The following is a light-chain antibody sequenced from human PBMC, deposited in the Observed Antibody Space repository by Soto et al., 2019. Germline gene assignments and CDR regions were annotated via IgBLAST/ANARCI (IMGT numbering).Light chain of an antibody. CDR1: QDISNY. J-gene: IGKJ2*01. Sequence: DIQMTQSPSSLSASVGDRVTITCQASQDISNYLSWHQQKPGKDPKVLISDASILEAGGPSRFSGRASGTEFAFTITSLQSEDIATYYCQQYDNIPYTFGQGTKLEIK. CDR3: QQYDNIPYT. V-gene: IGKV1-33*01. CDR2: DAS.